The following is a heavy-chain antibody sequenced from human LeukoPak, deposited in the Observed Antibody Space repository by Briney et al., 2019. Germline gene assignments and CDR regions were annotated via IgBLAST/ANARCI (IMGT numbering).Heavy chain of an antibody. D-gene: IGHD2-21*02. CDR1: GFTFNTYT. J-gene: IGHJ4*02. Sequence: GGSLRLSCAASGFTFNTYTMSWVRQAPGKGLEWVSSINIRSNKIYYADSVKGRFTVSRDNTKNSLYLQMNSLRAEDTAVYFCAKESGDCGADCLALSDYWGLGTLVTVSS. CDR3: AKESGDCGADCLALSDY. V-gene: IGHV3-21*01. CDR2: INIRSNKI.